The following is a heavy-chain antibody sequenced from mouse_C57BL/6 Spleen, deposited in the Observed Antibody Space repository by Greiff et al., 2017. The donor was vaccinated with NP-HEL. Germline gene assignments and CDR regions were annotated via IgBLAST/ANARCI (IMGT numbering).Heavy chain of an antibody. J-gene: IGHJ1*03. CDR3: ASSRGGTQPFDV. CDR2: IDPSDSYT. Sequence: QVQLQQPGAELVMPGASVKLSCKASGYTFTSYWMHWVKQRPGQGLEWIGEIDPSDSYTNYNQKFKGKSTLTVDKSSSTAYMQLSSLTSEDSAVYYCASSRGGTQPFDVWGTGTTVTVSS. V-gene: IGHV1-69*01. D-gene: IGHD3-3*01. CDR1: GYTFTSYW.